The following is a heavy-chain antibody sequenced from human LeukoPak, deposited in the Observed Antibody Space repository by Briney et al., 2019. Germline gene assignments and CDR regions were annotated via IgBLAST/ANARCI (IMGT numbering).Heavy chain of an antibody. V-gene: IGHV3-74*01. D-gene: IGHD3-10*01. CDR3: ARVRGQLWFADGFDI. CDR1: GFTFSSYW. CDR2: INRDGSFT. J-gene: IGHJ3*02. Sequence: GGSLRLSCEASGFTFSSYWMQWVRQAPGKGLVWVSRINRDGSFTSYADSVKGRFTISRDNAKNTLYLQMSSLRAEDTAVYYCARVRGQLWFADGFDIWGQGTMATVSS.